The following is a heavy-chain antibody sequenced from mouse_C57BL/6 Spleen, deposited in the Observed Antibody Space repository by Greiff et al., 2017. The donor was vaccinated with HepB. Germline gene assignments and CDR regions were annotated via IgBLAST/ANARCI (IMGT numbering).Heavy chain of an antibody. CDR2: ISSGSSTI. D-gene: IGHD1-1*01. J-gene: IGHJ2*01. CDR3: ARDYDGSSDY. V-gene: IGHV5-17*01. Sequence: EVKLVESGGGLVKPGGSLKLSCAASGFTFSDYGMHWVRQAPEKGLEWVAYISSGSSTIYYADTVKGRFTISRDNAKNTLFLQMTSLRSEDTAMYYCARDYDGSSDYLGQVTTLTVAA. CDR1: GFTFSDYG.